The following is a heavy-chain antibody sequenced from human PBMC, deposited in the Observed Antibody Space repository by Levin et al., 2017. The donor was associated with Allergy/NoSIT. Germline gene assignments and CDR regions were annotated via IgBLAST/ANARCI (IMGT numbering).Heavy chain of an antibody. Sequence: GGSLRLSCAASGFTFSSYTMTWVRQAPGKGLEWVTSIVGNGGTTYYADSVKGRFTISRDNSKNTLYLQMSSLRAEDTAVYYCAKGEAVTAFTCDYWGQGTLVTVSS. D-gene: IGHD6-19*01. CDR1: GFTFSSYT. CDR3: AKGEAVTAFTCDY. J-gene: IGHJ4*02. CDR2: IVGNGGTT. V-gene: IGHV3-23*01.